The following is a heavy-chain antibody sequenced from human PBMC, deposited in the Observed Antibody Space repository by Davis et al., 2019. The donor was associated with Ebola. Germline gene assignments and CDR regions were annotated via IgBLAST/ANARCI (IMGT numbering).Heavy chain of an antibody. CDR1: GGSISSSNW. J-gene: IGHJ4*02. V-gene: IGHV4-4*02. D-gene: IGHD6-13*01. CDR3: ARVLAAAGGIDY. Sequence: MPSETLSLTCAVSGGSISSSNWWSWVRQPPGKGLEWIGEIYHSGSTNYNPSLKSRFTISVDKSKNQFSLKLSSVTAADTAVYYCARVLAAAGGIDYWGQGTLVTVSS. CDR2: IYHSGST.